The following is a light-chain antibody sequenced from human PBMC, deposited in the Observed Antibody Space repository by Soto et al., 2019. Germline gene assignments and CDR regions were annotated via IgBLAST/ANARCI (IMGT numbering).Light chain of an antibody. CDR2: GAS. V-gene: IGKV1-5*03. CDR1: QNIKGW. CDR3: QQSVSTRP. Sequence: DVQMTQSPATLSAAIGDRVTITCRAGQNIKGWLAWYQQKPGKAPNLLIYGASTLESGVPSRFSGSGYGTEVTLIISSLQPDDSGTYYCQQSVSTRPFGQGTKGEVK. J-gene: IGKJ1*01.